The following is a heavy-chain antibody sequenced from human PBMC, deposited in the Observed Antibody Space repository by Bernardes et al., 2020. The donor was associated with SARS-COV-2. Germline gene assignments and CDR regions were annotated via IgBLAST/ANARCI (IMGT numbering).Heavy chain of an antibody. J-gene: IGHJ6*02. Sequence: GGSLRLSCAASGFTFTSYDMNWVRQAPGKGLEWVSYISSSSSSIYYADSVKGRFTISRDDAENSLYPQMNSLRAEDTAVYYCARPRDCTSSSCYVTQTYYGMDVWGQGTTVTVSS. D-gene: IGHD2-2*01. V-gene: IGHV3-48*01. CDR2: ISSSSSSI. CDR3: ARPRDCTSSSCYVTQTYYGMDV. CDR1: GFTFTSYD.